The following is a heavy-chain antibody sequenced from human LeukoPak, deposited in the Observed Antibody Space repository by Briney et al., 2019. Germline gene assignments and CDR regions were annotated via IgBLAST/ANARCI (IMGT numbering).Heavy chain of an antibody. J-gene: IGHJ4*02. CDR3: ARVGRRGYRSSWYDRRVY. CDR2: ISSSGSTI. CDR1: GFTFSDYY. Sequence: PGGSLRLSCAASGFTFSDYYMSWIRQAPGKGLEWVSYISSSGSTIYYADSVKGRFTISRDNAKNSLYLQMNSLRAEDTAVYYCARVGRRGYRSSWYDRRVYWGQGTLVTVSS. D-gene: IGHD6-13*01. V-gene: IGHV3-11*04.